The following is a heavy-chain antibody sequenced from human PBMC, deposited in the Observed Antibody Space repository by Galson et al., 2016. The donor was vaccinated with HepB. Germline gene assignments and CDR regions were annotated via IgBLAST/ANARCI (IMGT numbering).Heavy chain of an antibody. CDR1: GFTFSDYY. J-gene: IGHJ4*02. CDR2: ISSSSGYI. Sequence: SLRLSCAASGFTFSDYYMSWIRQAPGKGLEWVSYISSSSGYIIYTDSVKGRFTISRDNAKNSMFLQMNSLRAEDTALYYCAWMYYYGTGGYYNRNPFDSWGQGIQVTVSS. D-gene: IGHD3-10*01. V-gene: IGHV3-11*06. CDR3: AWMYYYGTGGYYNRNPFDS.